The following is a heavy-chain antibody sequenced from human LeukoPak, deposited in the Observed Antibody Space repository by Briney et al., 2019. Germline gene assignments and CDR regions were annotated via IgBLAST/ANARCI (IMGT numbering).Heavy chain of an antibody. CDR3: ARDEDSIAVAGLPFDY. D-gene: IGHD6-19*01. Sequence: ASVKVSCKASGYTFTSYGISWVRQAPGRGLEWMGWISAYNGNTNYAQKLQGRVTMTTDTSTSTAYMELRSLRSDDTAVYYCARDEDSIAVAGLPFDYWGQGTLVTVSS. CDR1: GYTFTSYG. V-gene: IGHV1-18*01. J-gene: IGHJ4*02. CDR2: ISAYNGNT.